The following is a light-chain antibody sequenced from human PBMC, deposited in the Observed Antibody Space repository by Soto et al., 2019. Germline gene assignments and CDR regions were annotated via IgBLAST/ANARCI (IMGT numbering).Light chain of an antibody. Sequence: QSALTQPASVSGSPGQSITISCSGFSSDVGDYNYVSWYQQHAGKVPKLIIYEVTNRPLGVSNRFSGSKSGYTASLTISGLQTDDEADYYCSSYTSSTRLFGGGTQRPS. CDR2: EVT. CDR3: SSYTSSTRL. J-gene: IGLJ2*01. V-gene: IGLV2-14*01. CDR1: SSDVGDYNY.